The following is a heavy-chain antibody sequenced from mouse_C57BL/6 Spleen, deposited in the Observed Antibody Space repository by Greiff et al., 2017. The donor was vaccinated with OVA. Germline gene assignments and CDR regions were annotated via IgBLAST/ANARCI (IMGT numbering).Heavy chain of an antibody. V-gene: IGHV1-26*01. D-gene: IGHD1-1*01. CDR3: ARGDYYGSSAVAY. CDR1: GYTFTDYY. CDR2: LNPNNGGT. Sequence: EVQLQQSGPELVKPGASVKISCKASGYTFTDYYMNWVKQSHGKSLEWIGDLNPNNGGTSYNQKFKGKATLTVYKSSSTAYLELRSLTSEDSAVYYCARGDYYGSSAVAYWGQGTLVTVSA. J-gene: IGHJ3*01.